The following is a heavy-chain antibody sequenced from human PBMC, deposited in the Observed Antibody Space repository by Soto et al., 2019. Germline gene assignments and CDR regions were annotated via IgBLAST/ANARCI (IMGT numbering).Heavy chain of an antibody. D-gene: IGHD1-26*01. Sequence: WTWIHQTPGKGLQWIGQINHSGSSIYNPSLKNRVTISTMSNNKFSLELSSVTAADTAVYYCTRGLFSGSYYSGGWYYFDSWGQGTMVTVSS. CDR3: TRGLFSGSYYSGGWYYFDS. J-gene: IGHJ4*02. CDR2: INHSGSS. V-gene: IGHV4-34*01.